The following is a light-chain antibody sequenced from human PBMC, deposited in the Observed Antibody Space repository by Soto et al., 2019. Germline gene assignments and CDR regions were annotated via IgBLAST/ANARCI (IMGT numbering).Light chain of an antibody. CDR2: DAS. CDR1: QSISSW. V-gene: IGKV1-5*01. CDR3: QQYNSYST. Sequence: DIQMTQSPSTLSASVGDRVTITCRASQSISSWLAWYQQKPGKAPKLLFYDASSLESGLPSMFSGSGSGTEFTLTSSSLQPDDVATYYCQQYNSYSTFGQGTKMEIK. J-gene: IGKJ2*01.